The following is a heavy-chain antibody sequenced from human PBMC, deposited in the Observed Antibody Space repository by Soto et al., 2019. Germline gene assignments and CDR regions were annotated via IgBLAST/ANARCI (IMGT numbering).Heavy chain of an antibody. J-gene: IGHJ4*02. V-gene: IGHV1-69*04. CDR3: ARDEAAGTW. D-gene: IGHD6-13*01. CDR2: IIPILGIA. CDR1: GGTLSSYT. Sequence: SMKVSRKASGGTLSSYTISWVRQAPGQGLEWMGRIIPILGIANYAQKFQGRVTITADKSTSTAYMELSSLRSEDTAVYYCARDEAAGTWWGQGTLVTVSS.